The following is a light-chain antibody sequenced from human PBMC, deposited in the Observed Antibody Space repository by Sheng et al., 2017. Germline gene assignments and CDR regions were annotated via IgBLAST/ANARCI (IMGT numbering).Light chain of an antibody. CDR2: AAS. CDR1: QSISRN. J-gene: IGKJ4*01. Sequence: DIQMTQSPSSLSASVGDRVTITCRASQSISRNLNWYQQKPGKAPKLLIYAASSLQSGVPSRFSGSGSGTDFTLTISSLQPEDFATYYCQQYDGFPLTFGGGTKVEIK. V-gene: IGKV1-39*01. CDR3: QQYDGFPLT.